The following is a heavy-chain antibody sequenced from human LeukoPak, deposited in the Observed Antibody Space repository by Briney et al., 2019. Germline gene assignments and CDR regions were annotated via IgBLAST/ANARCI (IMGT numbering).Heavy chain of an antibody. D-gene: IGHD2-2*01. Sequence: SQTLSLTCAISGDSVSSNSAAWNWIRQSPSRGLEWLGRTYYRSKWYSDYAPSVKSRIIINPDTSKNLFSLQLNSVTPEDTAVYYCGRGFSEATPAAMNYWGPGTLVTVSS. J-gene: IGHJ4*02. V-gene: IGHV6-1*01. CDR1: GDSVSSNSAA. CDR3: GRGFSEATPAAMNY. CDR2: TYYRSKWYS.